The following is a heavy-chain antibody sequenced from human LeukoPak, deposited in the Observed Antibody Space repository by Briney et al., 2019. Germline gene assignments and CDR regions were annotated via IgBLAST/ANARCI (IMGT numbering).Heavy chain of an antibody. Sequence: GGSLRLSCAASGFTFSSYSMNWVRQAPGKGLEWVSYISSSSSTIYYADSVKGRFTISRDNAKNSLYLQMNSLRAEDTAVYYCARQTVSFGHHGMDVWGQGTTVTVSS. V-gene: IGHV3-48*01. D-gene: IGHD3-10*01. CDR3: ARQTVSFGHHGMDV. CDR1: GFTFSSYS. CDR2: ISSSSSTI. J-gene: IGHJ6*02.